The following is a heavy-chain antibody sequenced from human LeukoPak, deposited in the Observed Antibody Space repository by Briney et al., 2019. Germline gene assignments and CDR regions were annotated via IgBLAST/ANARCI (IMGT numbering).Heavy chain of an antibody. CDR1: GFTFSSYG. V-gene: IGHV3-30*18. D-gene: IGHD1-26*01. Sequence: QPGRSLRLSCAASGFTFSSYGMHWVRQAPGKGLEWVAVISYDGSNKYYADSVKGRFTISRDNSKNTLYLQMNSLRAEDTAVYYCAKDSLAGATFPMDWGQGTLVTVSS. CDR3: AKDSLAGATFPMD. J-gene: IGHJ4*02. CDR2: ISYDGSNK.